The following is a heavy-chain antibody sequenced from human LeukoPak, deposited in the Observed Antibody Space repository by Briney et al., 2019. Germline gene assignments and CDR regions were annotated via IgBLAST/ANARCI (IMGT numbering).Heavy chain of an antibody. CDR1: GFTFDDYA. J-gene: IGHJ2*01. V-gene: IGHV3-9*01. D-gene: IGHD6-19*01. CDR2: ISWNSGSI. Sequence: GRSLRLSCAASGFTFDDYAMHWVRQAPGKGLEWVSGISWNSGSIGYADSVKGRFTISRDNAKNSLYLQMNSLRAEDTALYYCAKDSGAVAGTVNWYFDLWGRGTLVTVSS. CDR3: AKDSGAVAGTVNWYFDL.